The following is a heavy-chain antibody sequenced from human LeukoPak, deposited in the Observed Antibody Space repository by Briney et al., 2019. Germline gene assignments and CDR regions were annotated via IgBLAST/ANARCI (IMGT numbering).Heavy chain of an antibody. CDR3: ARDTIMITFGGVIVMGAFDI. Sequence: ASVKVSCKASGYTFTSYGISWVRQAPGQGLEWMGWISAYNGNTNYAQKLQGRVTMTTDTSTSTAYMELRSLRSDDTAVYYCARDTIMITFGGVIVMGAFDIWDQGTMVTVSS. J-gene: IGHJ3*02. V-gene: IGHV1-18*01. CDR2: ISAYNGNT. CDR1: GYTFTSYG. D-gene: IGHD3-16*02.